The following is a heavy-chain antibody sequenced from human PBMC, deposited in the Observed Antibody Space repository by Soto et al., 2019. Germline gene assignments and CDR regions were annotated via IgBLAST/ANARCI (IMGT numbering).Heavy chain of an antibody. J-gene: IGHJ4*02. CDR3: ARAPDYDSLPDY. V-gene: IGHV3-21*01. Sequence: PGGSLRLSCAASGFTFSSYSMNWVRQAPGKGLEWVSSISSSSSYIYYADSVKGRFTISRHNAKNSLSLQMNSLRAEDTAVYSCARAPDYDSLPDYWGQGTLVTVSS. CDR1: GFTFSSYS. CDR2: ISSSSSYI. D-gene: IGHD3-22*01.